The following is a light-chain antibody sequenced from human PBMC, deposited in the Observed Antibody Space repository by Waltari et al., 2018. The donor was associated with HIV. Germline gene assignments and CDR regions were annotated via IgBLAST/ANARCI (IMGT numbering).Light chain of an antibody. Sequence: QSALTQPRSVSGSPGQSVTISCTGTSSDVGGYNYVSWYQQPPGKAPKFMIYDVSKRPSGVPDRFSGSKSGNTASLTISGLQAEDEADYYCCSYAGSYTVFGGGTKLTVL. J-gene: IGLJ2*01. CDR3: CSYAGSYTV. V-gene: IGLV2-11*01. CDR2: DVS. CDR1: SSDVGGYNY.